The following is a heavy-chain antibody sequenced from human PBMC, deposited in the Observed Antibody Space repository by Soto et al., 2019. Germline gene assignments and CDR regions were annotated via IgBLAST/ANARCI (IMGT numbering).Heavy chain of an antibody. V-gene: IGHV3-73*01. J-gene: IGHJ6*03. CDR2: IRSKANSYAT. D-gene: IGHD2-15*01. CDR3: TRHFEYCSCGSCYYRRYYYYYYMDV. CDR1: GFTFSGSA. Sequence: PGGSLRLSCAASGFTFSGSAMHWVRQASGKGLEWVGRIRSKANSYATAYAASVKGRFTISRDDSKNTAYLQMNSLKTEDTAVYYCTRHFEYCSCGSCYYRRYYYYYYMDVWGKGTTVTVSS.